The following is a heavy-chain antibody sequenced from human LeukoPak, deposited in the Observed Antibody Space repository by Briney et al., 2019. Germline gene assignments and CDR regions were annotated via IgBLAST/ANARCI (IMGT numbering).Heavy chain of an antibody. V-gene: IGHV3-30*02. Sequence: GGSLRLSCAASGFTFSSYGLHWVRQAPGKGLEWVTFIRYDGSNKYYADSVKGRFTISRDNSKNTLHLQMNSLRAEDTAVYYCAKDLEDAFDIWGQGTMVTVSS. CDR3: AKDLEDAFDI. J-gene: IGHJ3*02. CDR1: GFTFSSYG. CDR2: IRYDGSNK.